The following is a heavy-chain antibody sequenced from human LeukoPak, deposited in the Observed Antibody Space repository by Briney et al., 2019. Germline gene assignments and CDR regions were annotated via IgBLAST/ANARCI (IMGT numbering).Heavy chain of an antibody. D-gene: IGHD6-13*01. J-gene: IGHJ4*02. V-gene: IGHV1-2*02. CDR1: GYTFTGYY. CDR2: INPNSGGT. CDR3: ARVPGPYTTSRFDY. Sequence: GASVKVSCKASGYTFTGYYMHWVRQAPGQGLEWMGWINPNSGGTNYAQKFQGRVTMTRDTSISTVYMELSGLRSDDTAVYYCARVPGPYTTSRFDYWGQGTLVTVSS.